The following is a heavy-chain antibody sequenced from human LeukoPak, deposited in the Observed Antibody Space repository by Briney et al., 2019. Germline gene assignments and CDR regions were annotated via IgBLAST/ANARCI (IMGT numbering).Heavy chain of an antibody. V-gene: IGHV1-8*01. CDR3: AIAQSGWELLPYYFQH. CDR2: MNPNSGNT. CDR1: GYTFTSYD. Sequence: ASVKVSCKASGYTFTSYDINWVRQATGQGLEWMGWMNPNSGNTGYAQKFQGRVTMTRNTSISTAYMELSSLRSEDTAVYYCAIAQSGWELLPYYFQHWGQGTLVTVSS. J-gene: IGHJ1*01. D-gene: IGHD1-26*01.